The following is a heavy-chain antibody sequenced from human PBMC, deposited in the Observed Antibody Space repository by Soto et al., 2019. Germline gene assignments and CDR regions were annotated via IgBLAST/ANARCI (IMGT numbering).Heavy chain of an antibody. D-gene: IGHD5-12*01. Sequence: QVQLQQWGAGLLKPSETLSLTCGVYGGSFSGYSWSWIRQPPGKGLEWIGEINHSGSTNYNPSLKSRVTISIDTSKSQFSLKLSSVTAADTAVYYCAREISGYVVWYFDLWGRGTLVTVSS. CDR2: INHSGST. V-gene: IGHV4-34*01. J-gene: IGHJ2*01. CDR3: AREISGYVVWYFDL. CDR1: GGSFSGYS.